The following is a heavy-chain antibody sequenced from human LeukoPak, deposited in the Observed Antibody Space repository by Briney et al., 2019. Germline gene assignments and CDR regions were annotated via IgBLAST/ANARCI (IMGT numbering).Heavy chain of an antibody. J-gene: IGHJ6*03. CDR1: GGSISSYY. Sequence: SETLSLTCTVSGGSISSYYWSWIRQPPGKGLEWIGYIYYSGSTNYNPSLKSRVTISVDTSKNQFSLKLSSVTAADTAVYYCARSGRLSSIAARLDYYYMDVWGKGTTVTVSS. CDR3: ARSGRLSSIAARLDYYYMDV. D-gene: IGHD6-6*01. CDR2: IYYSGST. V-gene: IGHV4-59*01.